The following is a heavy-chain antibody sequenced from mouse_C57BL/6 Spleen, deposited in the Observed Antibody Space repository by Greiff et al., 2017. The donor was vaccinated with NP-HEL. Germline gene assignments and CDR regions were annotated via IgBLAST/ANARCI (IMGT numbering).Heavy chain of an antibody. CDR2: IWTGGGT. Sequence: VQLQESGPGLVAPSQNLSITCTVSGFSLTSYAISWVRQPPGKGLEWLGVIWTGGGTNYNSALKSRLSISKDNSKSQVFLKMNSLQTDDTARYYCASLLWKDYYAMDYWGQGTSVTVSS. CDR3: ASLLWKDYYAMDY. CDR1: GFSLTSYA. V-gene: IGHV2-9-1*01. D-gene: IGHD2-10*01. J-gene: IGHJ4*01.